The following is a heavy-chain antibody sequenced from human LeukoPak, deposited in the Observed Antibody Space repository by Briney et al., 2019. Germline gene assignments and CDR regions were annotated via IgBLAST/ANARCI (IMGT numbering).Heavy chain of an antibody. CDR1: GGSISSYY. D-gene: IGHD3-16*01. V-gene: IGHV4-4*07. Sequence: SETLSLTCTVSGGSISSYYWSWIRQPAGKGLEWIGRIYTSGSTNYNPSLKSRATMSVDTTKNQFSLKLSSVTAADTAVYYCARDLPDQGADYWGQGTLVTVSS. CDR3: ARDLPDQGADY. J-gene: IGHJ4*02. CDR2: IYTSGST.